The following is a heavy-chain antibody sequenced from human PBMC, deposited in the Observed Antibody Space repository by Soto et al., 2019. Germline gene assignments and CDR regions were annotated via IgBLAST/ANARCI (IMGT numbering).Heavy chain of an antibody. V-gene: IGHV1-8*01. CDR2: MNPNSGNT. D-gene: IGHD4-4*01. CDR1: GYTFTSYD. J-gene: IGHJ6*03. Sequence: ASVKVSCKASGYTFTSYDINWVRQATGQRLEWMGWMNPNSGNTGYAQKFQGRVTMTRNTSISTAYMELSSLRSEDTAVYYCARAPTVTTVDYYYYMDVWGKGTTVTVSS. CDR3: ARAPTVTTVDYYYYMDV.